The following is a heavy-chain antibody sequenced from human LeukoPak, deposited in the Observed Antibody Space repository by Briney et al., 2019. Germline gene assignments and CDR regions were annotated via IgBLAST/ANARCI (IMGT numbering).Heavy chain of an antibody. Sequence: GGSLRLSCAASGFTFSSYSMNWVRQAPGKGLEWVSYISSSSTIYYADSVKGRFTISRDNAKNSLYLQMNSLRDEDTAVYYCARVVRNYGDWVFDYWGQGTLVTVSS. CDR1: GFTFSSYS. J-gene: IGHJ4*02. D-gene: IGHD4-17*01. CDR3: ARVVRNYGDWVFDY. CDR2: ISSSSTI. V-gene: IGHV3-48*02.